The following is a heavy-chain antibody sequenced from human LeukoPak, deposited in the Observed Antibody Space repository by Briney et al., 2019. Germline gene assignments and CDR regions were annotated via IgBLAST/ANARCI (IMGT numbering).Heavy chain of an antibody. D-gene: IGHD3-22*01. CDR2: IKQDGSEK. V-gene: IGHV3-7*01. J-gene: IGHJ4*02. CDR3: ATSSQYYYDSSGYYFLY. CDR1: GFTFSSYW. Sequence: QTGESLRLSCAASGFTFSSYWMSWVRQAPGRGLEWVANIKQDGSEKYYVDSVKGRFTISRDNAKNSLYLQMNSLRAEDTAVYYCATSSQYYYDSSGYYFLYWGQGTPVTVSS.